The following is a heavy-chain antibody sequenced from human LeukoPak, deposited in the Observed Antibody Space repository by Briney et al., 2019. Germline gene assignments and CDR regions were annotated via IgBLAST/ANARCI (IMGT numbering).Heavy chain of an antibody. CDR1: GFSFSTYE. CDR2: ISGSGSTI. D-gene: IGHD4-17*01. CDR3: ARPLDYGDYAPLDR. J-gene: IGHJ5*02. V-gene: IGHV3-48*03. Sequence: GGSLRLSCAASGFSFSTYEMNWVRQAPGKGLEWVSYISGSGSTIYYADSVKGRFTISRDNAKKSLYLQMNSLRAEDTAVYYCARPLDYGDYAPLDRWGQGTLVTVSS.